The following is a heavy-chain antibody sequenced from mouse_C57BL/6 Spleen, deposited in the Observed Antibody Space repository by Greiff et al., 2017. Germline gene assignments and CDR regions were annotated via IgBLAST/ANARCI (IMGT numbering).Heavy chain of an antibody. CDR3: AMLRHYYAMDY. V-gene: IGHV5-17*01. CDR1: GFTFSDYG. D-gene: IGHD1-1*01. J-gene: IGHJ4*01. Sequence: EVLLVESGGGLVKPGGSLKLSCAASGFTFSDYGLHWVRQAPEPGLAWVAYICSGSSTIYYADTVKGRFTISRDTATNTLFLQMTSLRSEDTAMYYFAMLRHYYAMDYWGQGTSVTVSS. CDR2: ICSGSSTI.